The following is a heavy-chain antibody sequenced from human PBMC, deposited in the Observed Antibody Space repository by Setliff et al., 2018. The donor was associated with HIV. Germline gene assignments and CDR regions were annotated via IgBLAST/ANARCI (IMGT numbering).Heavy chain of an antibody. CDR1: GFTFTSYA. V-gene: IGHV3-23*01. D-gene: IGHD2-21*01. Sequence: GSLRLSCAASGFTFTSYAMNWVRQAPGKGLEGVSGISGSGGGTYYADSVKGRFTISRDNSQNALYLQMDSLRAEDTAVYHCAKLREGHVYSQYDSWGHGTLVTVSS. CDR2: ISGSGGGT. CDR3: AKLREGHVYSQYDS. J-gene: IGHJ5*01.